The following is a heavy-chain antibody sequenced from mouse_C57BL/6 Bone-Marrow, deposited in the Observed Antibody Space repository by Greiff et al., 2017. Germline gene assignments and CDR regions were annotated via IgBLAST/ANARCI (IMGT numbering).Heavy chain of an antibody. CDR3: ARNYPPLLRSAIDY. CDR2: IWTGGGT. D-gene: IGHD1-1*01. CDR1: GFSLTSYA. J-gene: IGHJ4*01. Sequence: VQLVESGPGLVAPSQSLSITCTVSGFSLTSYAISWVRQPPGKGLEWLGVIWTGGGTHYNSALKSRLSISKDNSKSQVFLKMNRLQTDDTARYYCARNYPPLLRSAIDYWGQGTSVTVSS. V-gene: IGHV2-9-1*01.